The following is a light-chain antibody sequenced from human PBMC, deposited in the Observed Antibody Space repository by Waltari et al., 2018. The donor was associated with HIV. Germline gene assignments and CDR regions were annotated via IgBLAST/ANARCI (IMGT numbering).Light chain of an antibody. CDR3: ATWDDNLNGLL. V-gene: IGLV1-44*01. CDR2: NSD. Sequence: QSVLTQPSSASGTPGQTVTIFCYGSSSNVGANIVNWYQQLPGPAPKLLIYNSDQRPSGVPDRFSGSKSGTSSSLAVSGLQPEDEADYYCATWDDNLNGLLFGGRTKLTVL. CDR1: SSNVGANI. J-gene: IGLJ2*01.